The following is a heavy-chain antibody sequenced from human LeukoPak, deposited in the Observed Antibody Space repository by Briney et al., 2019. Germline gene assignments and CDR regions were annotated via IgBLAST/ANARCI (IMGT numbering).Heavy chain of an antibody. Sequence: PGGSLRLSCAASGFTFSNYWMHWVRQTPGEGLVCVSRINSDASTINYADSVKGRFTISRDNAKNTLYLQMNNLRAEDTAVYYCAREDCDVGAVCSSLLDHWGRGTLVTVSS. CDR1: GFTFSNYW. D-gene: IGHD2-21*02. J-gene: IGHJ4*02. CDR2: INSDASTI. V-gene: IGHV3-74*01. CDR3: AREDCDVGAVCSSLLDH.